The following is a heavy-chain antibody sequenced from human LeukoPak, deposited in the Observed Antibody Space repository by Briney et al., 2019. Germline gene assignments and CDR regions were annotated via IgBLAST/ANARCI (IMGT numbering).Heavy chain of an antibody. CDR3: ARSYGLEADY. CDR1: GYTFTGYG. J-gene: IGHJ4*02. V-gene: IGHV1-18*01. D-gene: IGHD3-16*02. Sequence: ASVKVSCKASGYTFTGYGIAWVRQAPGEGLELVGWIAAYNGLTNYAQNLQDRLTLTRDTSTTTVFMELRNLTSDDTAIYFCARSYGLEADYWGRGTLVTVSS. CDR2: IAAYNGLT.